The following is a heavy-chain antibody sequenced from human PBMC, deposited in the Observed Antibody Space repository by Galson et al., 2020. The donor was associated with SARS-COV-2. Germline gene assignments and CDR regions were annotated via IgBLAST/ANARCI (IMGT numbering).Heavy chain of an antibody. V-gene: IGHV3-15*01. J-gene: IGHJ4*02. CDR3: TTVNPGKIDSSGGSQDYFDY. CDR2: IKSKTDGGTH. D-gene: IGHD1-26*01. CDR1: GFTFSNAW. Sequence: GGSLRLSCAASGFTFSNAWMSWVRQAPGKGLEWVGRIKSKTDGGTHDYAAPVKGRFTISRDDSKNTLYLQMNSLKTEDTAVYYCTTVNPGKIDSSGGSQDYFDYWGQGTLVTVSS.